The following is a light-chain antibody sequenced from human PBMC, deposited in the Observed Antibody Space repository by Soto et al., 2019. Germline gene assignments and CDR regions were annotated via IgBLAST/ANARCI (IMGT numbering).Light chain of an antibody. Sequence: AIRMTLSPSSIPASTGDTVTITRRASQGVSTHLAWYQQKPGKPPKLLIYAASTLQIGVPSRFRGSGSGTDFTLSITSLQSEDFQTYFCQLYYFYAHTFGPGTKVDI. J-gene: IGKJ3*01. CDR3: QLYYFYAHT. V-gene: IGKV1-8*01. CDR2: AAS. CDR1: QGVSTH.